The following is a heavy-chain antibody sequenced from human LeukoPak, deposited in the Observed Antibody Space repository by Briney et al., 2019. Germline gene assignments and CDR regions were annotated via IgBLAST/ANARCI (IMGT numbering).Heavy chain of an antibody. CDR3: AREGVDTAMVFDY. D-gene: IGHD5-18*01. V-gene: IGHV4-4*07. CDR1: GGSISSYH. CDR2: IYTSGST. Sequence: KPSETLSLTCTVSGGSISSYHWSWIRQPAGKGLEWIGRIYTSGSTNYNPSLKSRVTMSVDTSKNQFSLKLSSVTAADTAVYYCAREGVDTAMVFDYWGQGTLVTVSS. J-gene: IGHJ4*02.